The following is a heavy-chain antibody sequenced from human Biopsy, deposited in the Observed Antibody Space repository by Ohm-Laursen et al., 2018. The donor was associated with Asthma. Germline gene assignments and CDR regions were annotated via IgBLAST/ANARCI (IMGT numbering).Heavy chain of an antibody. CDR1: YGSITSGGYY. CDR2: IYYSGST. J-gene: IGHJ4*02. Sequence: ILSLTCTVSYGSITSGGYYWTWIRQHPGKGLEWIGFIYYSGSTYYNPSLKSRVSISIDTSKNQFSLKLSSVTAADTAVYYCARAQDYYDSRGYYRSFDYWGQGTLVTVSS. D-gene: IGHD3-22*01. CDR3: ARAQDYYDSRGYYRSFDY. V-gene: IGHV4-31*03.